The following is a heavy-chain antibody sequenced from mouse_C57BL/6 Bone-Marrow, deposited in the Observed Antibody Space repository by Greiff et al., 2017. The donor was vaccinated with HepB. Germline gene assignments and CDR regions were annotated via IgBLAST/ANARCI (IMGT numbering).Heavy chain of an antibody. Sequence: EVMLVESGPELVKPGASVKISCKASGYSFTGYYMNWVKQSPEKSLEWIGEINPSTGGTTYNQKFKAKATLTVDKSSSTAYMQLKSLTSEDSAVYYCARGNDYDGFAYWGQGTLVTVSA. CDR2: INPSTGGT. J-gene: IGHJ3*01. D-gene: IGHD2-4*01. V-gene: IGHV1-42*01. CDR1: GYSFTGYY. CDR3: ARGNDYDGFAY.